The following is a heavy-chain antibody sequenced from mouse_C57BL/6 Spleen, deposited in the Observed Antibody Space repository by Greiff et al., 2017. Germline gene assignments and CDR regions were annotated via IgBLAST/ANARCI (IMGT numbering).Heavy chain of an antibody. V-gene: IGHV2-2*01. CDR1: GFSLTSYG. CDR3: ARQGGNYVGGAMDD. CDR2: IWSGGST. D-gene: IGHD2-1*01. Sequence: QVQLKESGPGLVQPSQSLSITCTVSGFSLTSYGVHWVRQSPGQGLEWLGVIWSGGSTDYNAAFISRLSISKDNSKSQVFFKMNSLQADDTAIYYCARQGGNYVGGAMDDWGRGTSVTVSS. J-gene: IGHJ4*01.